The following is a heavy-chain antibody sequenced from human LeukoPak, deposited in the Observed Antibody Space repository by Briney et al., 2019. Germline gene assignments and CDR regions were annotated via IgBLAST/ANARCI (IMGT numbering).Heavy chain of an antibody. J-gene: IGHJ4*02. D-gene: IGHD1-26*01. V-gene: IGHV4-59*08. CDR2: IYYSGST. Sequence: SETLSLTCAVYGGSFSSYYWSWIRQPPGKGLEWIGYIYYSGSTNYNPSLKSRVTISVDTSKNQFSLKLSSVTAADTAVYYCARMRSPWDLEDFWGQGTLVTVSS. CDR3: ARMRSPWDLEDF. CDR1: GGSFSSYY.